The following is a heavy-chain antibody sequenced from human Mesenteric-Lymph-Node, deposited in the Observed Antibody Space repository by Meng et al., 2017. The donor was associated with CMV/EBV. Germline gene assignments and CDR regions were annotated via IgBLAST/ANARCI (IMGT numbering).Heavy chain of an antibody. Sequence: HVQLQQWGARLLKPSETLSLTCAVYGGSFSGYYWSWIRQPPGKGLEWIGEINHSGSTNYNPSLKSRVTISVDTSKNQFSLKLSSVTAADTAVYYCARHQRWLKSEGGFNYWGQGTLVTVSS. D-gene: IGHD4-23*01. CDR1: GGSFSGYY. J-gene: IGHJ4*02. CDR2: INHSGST. V-gene: IGHV4-34*01. CDR3: ARHQRWLKSEGGFNY.